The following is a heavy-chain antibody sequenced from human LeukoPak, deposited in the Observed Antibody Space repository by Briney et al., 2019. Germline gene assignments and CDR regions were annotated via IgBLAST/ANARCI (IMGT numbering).Heavy chain of an antibody. CDR1: GFTFSSYS. Sequence: GGSLRLSCAASGFTFSSYSMNWVRQAPGKGLEWVSSISSSSSYIYYADSVKGRFTISRDKAKNSLYLQMNSLRAEDTAVYYCARNSKGIPAFDIWGQGTMVTVSS. V-gene: IGHV3-21*01. CDR3: ARNSKGIPAFDI. J-gene: IGHJ3*02. D-gene: IGHD1-7*01. CDR2: ISSSSSYI.